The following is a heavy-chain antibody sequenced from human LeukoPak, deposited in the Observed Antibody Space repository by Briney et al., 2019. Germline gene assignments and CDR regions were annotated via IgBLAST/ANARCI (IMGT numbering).Heavy chain of an antibody. D-gene: IGHD2/OR15-2a*01. CDR1: GFTVSSYS. J-gene: IGHJ4*02. Sequence: GGSLRLSCAASGFTVSSYSVSWVRQAPGKGLEWVSLTYSGGTTDYADSVKGRFTVSRDNSKNTLYLQMNSLRAEDTAMYYCARDDVPVIWGQGTLVTVSS. CDR3: ARDDVPVI. V-gene: IGHV3-53*01. CDR2: TYSGGTT.